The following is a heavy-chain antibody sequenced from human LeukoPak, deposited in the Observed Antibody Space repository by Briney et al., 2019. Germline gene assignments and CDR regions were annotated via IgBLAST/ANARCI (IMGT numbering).Heavy chain of an antibody. D-gene: IGHD4-17*01. CDR1: GFTFSSYA. Sequence: GGSLRLSCAASGFTFSSYAMSWIRQALGKGLKWVAVIIGSGGSTYYADYVKSRFTISRDNSKNTLYLQMNSLRAEDTAVYYCAKSVASAVTTNPYFDYWGQGTLVTVSS. V-gene: IGHV3-23*01. CDR2: IIGSGGST. CDR3: AKSVASAVTTNPYFDY. J-gene: IGHJ4*02.